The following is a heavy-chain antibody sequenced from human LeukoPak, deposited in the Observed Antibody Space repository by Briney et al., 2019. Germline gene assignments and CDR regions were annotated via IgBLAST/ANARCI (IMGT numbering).Heavy chain of an antibody. D-gene: IGHD3-9*01. CDR2: FHHSGST. V-gene: IGHV4-38-2*01. CDR1: GYSISSSYY. J-gene: IGHJ4*02. CDR3: ARGFWSRYFDY. Sequence: SETLSLTCAVSGYSISSSYYLGWIRQPPGKGLEWIGTFHHSGSTDYNPSLKSRVTISADTTKNHFSLNVRSLTAADTAVYYCARGFWSRYFDYWGQGALVTVSS.